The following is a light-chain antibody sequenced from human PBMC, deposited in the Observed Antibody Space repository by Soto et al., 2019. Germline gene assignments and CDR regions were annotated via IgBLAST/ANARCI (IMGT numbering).Light chain of an antibody. CDR2: DVS. CDR3: QQYMSSVT. V-gene: IGKV3-20*01. J-gene: IGKJ1*01. Sequence: PGQMATLTCRASLPVRDNFLAWYQQKPGQTPRVLIYDVSTRATGVPDRFSGSGSATDFTLTISRLEPEDFAVYYCQQYMSSVTFGQGTKVEIK. CDR1: LPVRDNF.